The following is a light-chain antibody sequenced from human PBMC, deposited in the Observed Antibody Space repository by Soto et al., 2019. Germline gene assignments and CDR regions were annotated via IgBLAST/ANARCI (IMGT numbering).Light chain of an antibody. CDR2: DVT. CDR3: ASYSSSSLYV. V-gene: IGLV2-14*03. J-gene: IGLJ1*01. CDR1: SRDVGGSIY. Sequence: SPLTQPTSLSGSPGQSITISCTGTSRDVGGSIYVSWFRQHTGKAPRLMIYDVTSRPSGVSNRFSGSRSGNKASLTISGLQAEDEADYYCASYSSSSLYVFGTGTKVNVL.